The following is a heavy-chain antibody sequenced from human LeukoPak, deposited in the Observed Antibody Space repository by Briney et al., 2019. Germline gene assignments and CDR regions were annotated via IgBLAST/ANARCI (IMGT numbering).Heavy chain of an antibody. D-gene: IGHD3-3*01. CDR2: IDGSSSRI. CDR1: GFTFSDYY. Sequence: GGSLRLSCTASGFTFSDYYMSWIRQAPGKGLEWVSYIDGSSSRINYADSVKGRFTISRDNAKNSLFLQMNSLTVEDTAVYYCASRVAFDIWGLGTMVTVSS. V-gene: IGHV3-11*01. J-gene: IGHJ3*02. CDR3: ASRVAFDI.